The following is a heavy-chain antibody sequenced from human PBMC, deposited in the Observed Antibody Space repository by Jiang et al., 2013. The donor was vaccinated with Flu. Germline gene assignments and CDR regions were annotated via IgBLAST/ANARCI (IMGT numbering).Heavy chain of an antibody. Sequence: GAEVKKPGSSLKVSCKASGGIFSSYAISWVRQAPGQGLEWMGRIIPILGIANYAQKFQGRVTITADKSTSTAYMELSSLRSEDTAVYYCARSSRRWTVVAVAATPVSSWFDPWGQGTLVTVSS. D-gene: IGHD2-15*01. J-gene: IGHJ5*02. CDR2: IIPILGIA. CDR3: ARSSRRWTVVAVAATPVSSWFDP. V-gene: IGHV1-69*04. CDR1: GGIFSSYA.